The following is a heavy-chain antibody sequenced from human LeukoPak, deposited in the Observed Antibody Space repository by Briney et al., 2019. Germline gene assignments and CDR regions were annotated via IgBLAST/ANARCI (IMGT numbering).Heavy chain of an antibody. V-gene: IGHV4-4*07. CDR3: ARVSRKGTATYMDV. CDR2: IYTSGST. Sequence: SETLSLTCTVSGGSISSYYWSWIRQPAGKGLEWIGRIYTSGSTNYNPSLKSRATMSVDTSKNQFSLKLSSVTAADTAVYYCARVSRKGTATYMDVWGKGTTVTVSS. D-gene: IGHD5-18*01. J-gene: IGHJ6*03. CDR1: GGSISSYY.